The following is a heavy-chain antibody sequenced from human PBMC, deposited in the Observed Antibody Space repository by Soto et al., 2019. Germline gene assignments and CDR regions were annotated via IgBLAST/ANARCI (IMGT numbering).Heavy chain of an antibody. CDR2: ISYEGSNK. J-gene: IGHJ4*02. D-gene: IGHD4-4*01. Sequence: RRLSCAASGFTFSSYAMHWVRQAPGTGLEWVAVISYEGSNKYYADSVKGRFTISRDNSKNTLYLQMNSLRTEDTAVHYCARVLGGMATVPFDYWGQGALVTVSS. V-gene: IGHV3-30-3*01. CDR1: GFTFSSYA. CDR3: ARVLGGMATVPFDY.